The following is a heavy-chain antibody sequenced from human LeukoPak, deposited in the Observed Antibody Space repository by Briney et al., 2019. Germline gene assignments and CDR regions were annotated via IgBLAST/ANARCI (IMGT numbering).Heavy chain of an antibody. J-gene: IGHJ4*02. CDR2: FDPEDGET. CDR3: ATVVRFISGSYYFDY. CDR1: GYTLTELS. D-gene: IGHD1-26*01. V-gene: IGHV1-24*01. Sequence: ASVKVSCKVSGYTLTELSMHWVRQAPGKGLEWMGGFDPEDGETIYAQKFQGRVTMTEDTSTDTVYMELSSLRSEDTAVYYCATVVRFISGSYYFDYWGQGTLVTVSS.